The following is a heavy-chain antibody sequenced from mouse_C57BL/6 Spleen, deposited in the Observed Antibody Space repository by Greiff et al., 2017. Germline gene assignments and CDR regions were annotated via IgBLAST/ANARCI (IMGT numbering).Heavy chain of an antibody. V-gene: IGHV5-17*01. CDR3: ASYYSNYFDY. J-gene: IGHJ2*01. D-gene: IGHD2-5*01. Sequence: EVKLMESGGGLVKPGGSLKLSCAASGFTFSDYGMHWVRQAPEKGLEWVAYISSGSSTIDYADTVKGRFTISRDNAKNTLFLQMTSLRSEDTAMYYCASYYSNYFDYWGQGTTLTVSS. CDR1: GFTFSDYG. CDR2: ISSGSSTI.